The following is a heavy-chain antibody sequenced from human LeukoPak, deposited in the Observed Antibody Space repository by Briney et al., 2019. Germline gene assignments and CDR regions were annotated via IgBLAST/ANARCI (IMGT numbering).Heavy chain of an antibody. Sequence: QPSETLSLTCTVSGYSISSGYYWGWIRQPPGKGLEWVSVIYSGGSTYYADSVKGRFTISRDNSKNTLYLQMNSLRAEDTAVYYCARALRWLQFRSGGYYFDYWGQGTLVTVSS. CDR3: ARALRWLQFRSGGYYFDY. CDR1: GYSISSGYY. D-gene: IGHD5-24*01. J-gene: IGHJ4*02. CDR2: IYSGGST. V-gene: IGHV3-66*01.